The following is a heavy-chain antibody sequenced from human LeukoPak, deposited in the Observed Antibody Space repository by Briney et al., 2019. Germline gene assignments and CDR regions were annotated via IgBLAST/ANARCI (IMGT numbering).Heavy chain of an antibody. CDR1: GFTFSSYW. J-gene: IGHJ6*02. D-gene: IGHD3-9*01. CDR2: INSDGSST. Sequence: PGGSLRLSCAASGFTFSSYWMHWVRQAPGKGLVWVSRINSDGSSTSYADSVKGRSTISRDNAKNTLYLQMNSLRAEDTAVYYCARDGPYDILTGYYPAYYYYGMDVWGQGTTVTVSS. CDR3: ARDGPYDILTGYYPAYYYYGMDV. V-gene: IGHV3-74*01.